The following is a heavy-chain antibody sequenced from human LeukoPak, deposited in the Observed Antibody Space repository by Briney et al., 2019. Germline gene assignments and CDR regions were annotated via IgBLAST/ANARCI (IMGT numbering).Heavy chain of an antibody. Sequence: SETLSLTCTVSGGSISSSSYYWGWVRQPPGKGLEWIGEIYHSGSTNYNPSLKSRVTISVDKSKNRFSLKLSSVTAADTAVYYCARTRGFSDYWGQGTLVTVSS. CDR1: GGSISSSSYY. J-gene: IGHJ4*02. CDR3: ARTRGFSDY. D-gene: IGHD3-10*01. CDR2: IYHSGST. V-gene: IGHV4-39*07.